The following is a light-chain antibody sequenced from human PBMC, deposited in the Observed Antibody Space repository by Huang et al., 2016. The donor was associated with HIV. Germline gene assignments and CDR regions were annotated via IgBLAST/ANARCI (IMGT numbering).Light chain of an antibody. CDR2: GAS. J-gene: IGKJ1*01. CDR1: QSVNTN. CDR3: QQYDNWPPTWT. Sequence: EIILTQSPVTLSVSLGDRATLSCRASQSVNTNFAWFQQKPGRTPRLLIYGASTRATDIPARFSGSGSGTEFTLTIDPLQSEDFAIYYCQQYDNWPPTWTFGQGTRVDIK. V-gene: IGKV3-15*01.